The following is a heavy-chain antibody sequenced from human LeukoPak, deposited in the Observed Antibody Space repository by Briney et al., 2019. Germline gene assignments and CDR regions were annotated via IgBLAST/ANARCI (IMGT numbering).Heavy chain of an antibody. CDR1: GGSISSYY. Sequence: SETQSLTCTVSGGSISSYYWSWIRQPPGKGLECIGYIYYSGSTNYNPSLKSRVTISVDTSKNQFSLKLSSVTAADTAVYYCARAISGSYYIVDYWGQGTLVTVSS. J-gene: IGHJ4*02. CDR2: IYYSGST. CDR3: ARAISGSYYIVDY. V-gene: IGHV4-59*01. D-gene: IGHD1-26*01.